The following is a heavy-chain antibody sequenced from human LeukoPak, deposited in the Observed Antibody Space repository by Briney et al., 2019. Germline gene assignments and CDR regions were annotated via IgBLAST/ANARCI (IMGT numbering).Heavy chain of an antibody. V-gene: IGHV4-4*07. CDR1: GGSISSYY. J-gene: IGHJ4*02. CDR2: IYTSGST. D-gene: IGHD3-9*01. Sequence: PSETLSLTCTVSGGSISSYYWSWIRQPAGKGLEWIGRIYTSGSTNYNPSLKSRVTMSVDTSKNQFSLKLSSVTAADTAVYYCARDHWDILTGYYYFDYWGQGTLVTVSS. CDR3: ARDHWDILTGYYYFDY.